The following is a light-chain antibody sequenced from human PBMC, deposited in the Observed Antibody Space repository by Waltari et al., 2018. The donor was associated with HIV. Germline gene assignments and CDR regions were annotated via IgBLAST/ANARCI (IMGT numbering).Light chain of an antibody. V-gene: IGKV3-15*01. CDR2: RAS. Sequence: ETVMTQSPATLSVSPGERATLSCRASQSVSSNLAWYQQKPGQAPRLLIYRASTRVTSIPARFSGSGSGTEFTLTISSLQSEDFAVYYCQQYNNWPPYTFGQGTKVEIK. CDR3: QQYNNWPPYT. CDR1: QSVSSN. J-gene: IGKJ2*01.